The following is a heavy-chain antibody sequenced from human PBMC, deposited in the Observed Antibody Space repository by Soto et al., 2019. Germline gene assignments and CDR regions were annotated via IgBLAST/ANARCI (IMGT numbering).Heavy chain of an antibody. CDR1: GYTLTELS. V-gene: IGHV1-24*01. J-gene: IGHJ4*02. CDR3: ATGDYYDSSGYYSRGLSTFDY. CDR2: FDPEDGET. D-gene: IGHD3-22*01. Sequence: ASVTVSCKVSGYTLTELSMHWVRQAPGKGLQWMGGFDPEDGETIYAQKFQGRVTMTEDTSTDTAYMELSSLRSEDTAVYYCATGDYYDSSGYYSRGLSTFDYWGQGTLVTVSS.